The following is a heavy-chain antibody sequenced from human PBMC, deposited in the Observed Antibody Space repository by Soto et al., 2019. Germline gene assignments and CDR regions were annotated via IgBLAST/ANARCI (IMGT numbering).Heavy chain of an antibody. CDR1: GYTFTSYA. Sequence: ASVKVSCKASGYTFTSYAMQWVRQAPGQRLEWMGWINAGNGNTKYSQKFQGRVTITRDTSASTAYMELSSLRSEDTAVYYCARVSPGPGGRDRYFDLWGRGTLVTVSS. V-gene: IGHV1-3*01. J-gene: IGHJ2*01. CDR3: ARVSPGPGGRDRYFDL. D-gene: IGHD2-8*02. CDR2: INAGNGNT.